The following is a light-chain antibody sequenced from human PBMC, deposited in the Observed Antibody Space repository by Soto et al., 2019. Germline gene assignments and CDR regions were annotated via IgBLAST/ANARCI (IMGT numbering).Light chain of an antibody. CDR2: DAS. Sequence: DLQMTQSPSSLSASVGDRVNITCRASQDISNYLNWYQQRPGKAPKLLIYDASNWECGVPSRFSGTRSGTHFTFAITSLQPEDFATYYCQQSDSLPITFGQGTRLEI. J-gene: IGKJ5*01. V-gene: IGKV1-33*01. CDR3: QQSDSLPIT. CDR1: QDISNY.